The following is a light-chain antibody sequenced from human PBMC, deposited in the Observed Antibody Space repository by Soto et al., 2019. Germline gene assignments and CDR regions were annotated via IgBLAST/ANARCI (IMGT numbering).Light chain of an antibody. CDR2: GAS. V-gene: IGKV3-20*01. CDR3: QQYGSSPYT. J-gene: IGKJ2*01. Sequence: EIVLTQSPGTLSLSPGERATLSCRASQSVNSNYFAWYQQKPGQAPRLFIYGASSRATDIPDRFSGSGSGTDFTLTISRLEPEDFAVYYCQQYGSSPYTFGQGTKLEIK. CDR1: QSVNSNY.